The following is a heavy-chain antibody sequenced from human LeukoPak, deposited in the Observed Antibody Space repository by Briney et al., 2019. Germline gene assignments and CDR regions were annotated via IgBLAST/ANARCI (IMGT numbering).Heavy chain of an antibody. D-gene: IGHD6-19*01. CDR2: ISVSGGST. CDR1: GFTFSSYG. CDR3: AKSGYSSGWFRAFDI. J-gene: IGHJ3*02. Sequence: GGSLRLSCAASGFTFSSYGMSWVRQAPGRGLEWVSTISVSGGSTYYADSVKGRFSIPRDNSKKTLFLQMNSLRAEDTAVYCCAKSGYSSGWFRAFDIWGQGTLVTVSS. V-gene: IGHV3-23*01.